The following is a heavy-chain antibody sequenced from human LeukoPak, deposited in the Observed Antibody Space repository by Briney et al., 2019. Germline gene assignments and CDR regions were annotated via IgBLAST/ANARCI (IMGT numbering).Heavy chain of an antibody. CDR2: TDAGGSST. CDR1: ELNFENHW. V-gene: IGHV3-74*01. D-gene: IGHD2-8*02. CDR3: ARGPPTGGGAYVGDY. J-gene: IGHJ4*01. Sequence: GGSLRLSCAASELNFENHWMHWVRQVPGKGLEWVSRTDAGGSSTSYADSARGRFSISRDSGKSTLYLQMNSLRVEDTAVYYCARGPPTGGGAYVGDYWGHGTLVTVSS.